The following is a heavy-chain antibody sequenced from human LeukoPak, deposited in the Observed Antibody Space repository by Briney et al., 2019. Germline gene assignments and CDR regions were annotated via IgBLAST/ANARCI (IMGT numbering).Heavy chain of an antibody. D-gene: IGHD3-10*01. CDR1: GFTLSNAW. Sequence: GGALRLSLAASGFTLSNAWMSWFRQAAGKGLEWVGRIKNKTDGWTTDYAAPVKGRFTIPRDDSENTLYMQMNSLKTGDTAVYYCTIINMVRGPFDYWGQGTLVTVSS. CDR2: IKNKTDGWTT. CDR3: TIINMVRGPFDY. J-gene: IGHJ4*02. V-gene: IGHV3-15*01.